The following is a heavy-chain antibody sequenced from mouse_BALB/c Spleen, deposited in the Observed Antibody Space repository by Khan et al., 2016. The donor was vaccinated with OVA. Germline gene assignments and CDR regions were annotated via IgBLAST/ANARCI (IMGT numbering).Heavy chain of an antibody. D-gene: IGHD1-1*01. CDR2: ISYSGRT. Sequence: EVQLQESGPGLVKPSQSLSLTCTVTGYSITSDYAWNWIRQFPGNKLEWMGYISYSGRTSYNPSLKSRISITRDTSKNQFFLQLNSVTTEDTVTSYFARSVTITMVVATDFDYWGQGTTLTVSS. CDR1: GYSITSDYA. J-gene: IGHJ2*01. V-gene: IGHV3-2*02. CDR3: ARSVTITMVVATDFDY.